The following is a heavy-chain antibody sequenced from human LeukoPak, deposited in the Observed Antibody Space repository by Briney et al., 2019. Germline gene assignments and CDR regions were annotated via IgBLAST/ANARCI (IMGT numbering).Heavy chain of an antibody. D-gene: IGHD3-9*01. CDR3: ARDLSHRPNYDILTGYFDYYYYGMDV. CDR1: GGSFSGYY. CDR2: IYYSGST. Sequence: SETLSLTCAVYGGSFSGYYWSWIRQPPGKGLEWVGYIYYSGSTYYNPSLKSRVTISVDTSKNQFSLKLSSVTAADTAVYYCARDLSHRPNYDILTGYFDYYYYGMDVWGQGTTVTVSS. J-gene: IGHJ6*02. V-gene: IGHV4-30-4*01.